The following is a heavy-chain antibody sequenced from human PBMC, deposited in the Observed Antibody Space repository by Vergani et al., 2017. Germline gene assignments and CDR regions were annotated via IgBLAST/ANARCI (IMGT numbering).Heavy chain of an antibody. D-gene: IGHD3-16*02. CDR1: GFTFSSYA. CDR3: AKGAFGGVIAPRSMSEYFQH. J-gene: IGHJ1*01. CDR2: ISSNGGST. V-gene: IGHV3-64D*06. Sequence: EVQLVESGGGLVQPGGSLRLSCSASGFTFSSYAMHWVRQAPGKGLEYGSAISSNGGSTYYADSVKGRFTISRDNSKNTLYLQMSSLRAQDTAVYYCAKGAFGGVIAPRSMSEYFQHWGQGTLVTVSS.